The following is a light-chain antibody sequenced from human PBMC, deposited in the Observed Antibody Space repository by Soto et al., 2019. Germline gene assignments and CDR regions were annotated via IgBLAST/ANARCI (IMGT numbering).Light chain of an antibody. Sequence: QSALTQPASVSGSPGQSITISCTGTSSDVGGYNYVSWYQQHPGKAPKLMIFEVSNRPLGLSNRFSGSKSGNTASLTISGLQVEDEAAYYCSSYTSINTRVFGTGTKLTVL. J-gene: IGLJ1*01. V-gene: IGLV2-14*01. CDR2: EVS. CDR3: SSYTSINTRV. CDR1: SSDVGGYNY.